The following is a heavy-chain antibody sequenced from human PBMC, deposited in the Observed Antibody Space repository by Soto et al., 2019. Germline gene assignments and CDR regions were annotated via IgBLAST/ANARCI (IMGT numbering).Heavy chain of an antibody. CDR3: ARAGSFRFDY. J-gene: IGHJ4*02. Sequence: EVQLVESGGGLVQSGGSLRLSCAGSGFTFSSYWVHWVRQAPGKGLEWVSRINTDGTSTSYADSVKGRFTISRDNAKNTLYLQMNSLRADDTAVYYCARAGSFRFDYWGQGTLVSVSS. V-gene: IGHV3-74*01. D-gene: IGHD3-10*01. CDR1: GFTFSSYW. CDR2: INTDGTST.